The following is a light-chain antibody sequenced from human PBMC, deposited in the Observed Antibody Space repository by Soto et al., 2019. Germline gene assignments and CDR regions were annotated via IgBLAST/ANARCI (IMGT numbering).Light chain of an antibody. CDR2: KAS. CDR1: QTISSW. J-gene: IGKJ1*01. V-gene: IGKV1-5*03. CDR3: QQYDTRCT. Sequence: DIQMTQSASTLSGSVGDRVTITFRSSQTISSWLAWYQQKPGKAPKLLIYKASTLKSGVPSRFSGSGSGTEFTLTISSLQPDDFATYYCQQYDTRCTFGQGTKVDIK.